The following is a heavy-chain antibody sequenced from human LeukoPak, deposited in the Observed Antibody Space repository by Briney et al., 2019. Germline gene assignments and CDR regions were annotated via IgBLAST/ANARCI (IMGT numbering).Heavy chain of an antibody. CDR2: IYTSGST. D-gene: IGHD3-22*01. CDR1: GDSISRYY. V-gene: IGHV4-4*07. Sequence: SETLSLTCTVSGDSISRYYWSWIRQPAGKGLEWIGRIYTSGSTNYNPSLKSRVTMSVDTSKNQFSLKLSSVTAADTAVYYCARRRYYYDSSGYPPTLYNWFDPWGQGTLVTVSS. J-gene: IGHJ5*02. CDR3: ARRRYYYDSSGYPPTLYNWFDP.